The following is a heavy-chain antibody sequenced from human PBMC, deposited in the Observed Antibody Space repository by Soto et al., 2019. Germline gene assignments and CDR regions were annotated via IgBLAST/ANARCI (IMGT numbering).Heavy chain of an antibody. Sequence: GASVKVSCKACGYPFISYGFSWVRQAPGQGLEWMGIIKPTGGSTSYAQKFQGRVTMTRDTSTSTVYMELSSLTSEDTAVYYCARGEWLIRGVLGPSDTWGQGTRVTVSS. V-gene: IGHV1-46*01. CDR3: ARGEWLIRGVLGPSDT. J-gene: IGHJ3*02. D-gene: IGHD3-10*01. CDR1: GYPFISYG. CDR2: IKPTGGST.